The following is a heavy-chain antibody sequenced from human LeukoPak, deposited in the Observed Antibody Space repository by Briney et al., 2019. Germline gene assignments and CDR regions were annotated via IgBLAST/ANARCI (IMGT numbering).Heavy chain of an antibody. J-gene: IGHJ4*02. CDR1: GYTFTSYG. CDR2: ISAYNGNT. Sequence: ASVKVSCKASGYTFTSYGISWARQAPGQGLEWMGWISAYNGNTNFAQKFQGRVTMATDTSTSTAYMELRSLRSDDTAVYYCARVNGQLPSLDYWGQGTLVTVSS. CDR3: ARVNGQLPSLDY. V-gene: IGHV1-18*04. D-gene: IGHD1-26*01.